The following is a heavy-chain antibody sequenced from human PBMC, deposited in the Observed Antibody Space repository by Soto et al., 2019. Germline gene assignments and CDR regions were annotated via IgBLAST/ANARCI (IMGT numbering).Heavy chain of an antibody. Sequence: EVQLVESGGGLVQPGGSLRLSCAASGFTFSDHYMDWVRQAAGKGLEWVGRTRNQAKGYTTEYAASVKGRFIISRDDSKNSLFLQMTSLKVEDTAVYYCARAATATTNYYYGLDVWGQGTTVTVSS. CDR3: ARAATATTNYYYGLDV. CDR1: GFTFSDHY. D-gene: IGHD4-17*01. CDR2: TRNQAKGYTT. V-gene: IGHV3-72*01. J-gene: IGHJ6*02.